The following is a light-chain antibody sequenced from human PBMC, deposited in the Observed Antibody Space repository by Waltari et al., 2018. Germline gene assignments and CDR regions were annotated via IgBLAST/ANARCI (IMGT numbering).Light chain of an antibody. V-gene: IGLV3-19*01. J-gene: IGLJ3*02. CDR3: SSRNGRANQVV. CDR2: GKD. Sequence: SSELTQDPAVSVALGQPGRFTCQGDSLSTSFARWYQLKPGQAPVLVIYGKDKRPSGIPDRISGYSSGTTSSLTITGAQAEDEADYYCSSRNGRANQVVFAGGTKVTVL. CDR1: SLSTSF.